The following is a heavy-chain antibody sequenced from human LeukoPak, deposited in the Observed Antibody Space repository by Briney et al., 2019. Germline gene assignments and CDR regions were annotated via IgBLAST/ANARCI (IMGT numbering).Heavy chain of an antibody. V-gene: IGHV4-34*01. Sequence: SETLSLTCAVYGGSFSGYYWSWIRQPPGKGLEWIGEINHSGSTNYNPSLKSRVTISVDTSKNQFSLKLSSVTAADTAVYYRARGSPPIGNYWGQGTLVTVSS. J-gene: IGHJ4*02. CDR3: ARGSPPIGNY. CDR2: INHSGST. CDR1: GGSFSGYY. D-gene: IGHD1-26*01.